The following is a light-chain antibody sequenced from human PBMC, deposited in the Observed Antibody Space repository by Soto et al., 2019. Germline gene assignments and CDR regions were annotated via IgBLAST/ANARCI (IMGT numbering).Light chain of an antibody. CDR2: ATS. J-gene: IGKJ1*01. V-gene: IGKV1-27*01. CDR1: QGISKF. CDR3: QNYKDAPWT. Sequence: DIQMTQSPSSLSASVGDRVTITSRASQGISKFLAWYQQNPGKVPRLLIYATSTLESGVPSRFSGSGTGTDFILTISSLQPEDVAVYYCQNYKDAPWTFGQGTKVESK.